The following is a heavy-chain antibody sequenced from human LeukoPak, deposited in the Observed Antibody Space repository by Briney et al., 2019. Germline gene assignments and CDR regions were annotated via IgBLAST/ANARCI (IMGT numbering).Heavy chain of an antibody. CDR2: ISGRNTGT. CDR3: ANPYGSGSYYMSALDI. Sequence: PGGSLRLSCAASGFNFRIHDMSWVRQAPGKRLEWVSTISGRNTGTYYADSMKGRFTISRDNSKNTLYLQMNSLRAEDTAVYYCANPYGSGSYYMSALDIWGLGTMVTVSS. V-gene: IGHV3-23*01. CDR1: GFNFRIHD. J-gene: IGHJ3*02. D-gene: IGHD3-10*01.